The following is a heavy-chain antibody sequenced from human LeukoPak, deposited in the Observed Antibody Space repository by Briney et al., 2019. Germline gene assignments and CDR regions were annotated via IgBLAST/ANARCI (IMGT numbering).Heavy chain of an antibody. Sequence: PGGSLRLPCAASGFTFSSYGMHWVRQAPGKGLEWVAVISYDGSNKYYADSVKGRFTISRDNSKNTLYLQMNSLRAEDTAVYYCAKDLWVVVAVDYYYGMDVWGQGTTVTVSS. D-gene: IGHD2-15*01. CDR1: GFTFSSYG. V-gene: IGHV3-30*18. CDR2: ISYDGSNK. J-gene: IGHJ6*02. CDR3: AKDLWVVVAVDYYYGMDV.